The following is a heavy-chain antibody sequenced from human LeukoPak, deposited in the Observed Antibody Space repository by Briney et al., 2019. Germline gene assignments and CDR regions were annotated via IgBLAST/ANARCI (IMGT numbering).Heavy chain of an antibody. CDR3: ARDYYYMDV. CDR2: IYHSGST. Sequence: SETLSLTCTVSGGSISSYYWSWIRQPPGKGLEWIGYIYHSGSTNYNPSLKSRVTISVDTSKNQFSLKLSSVTAADTAVYYCARDYYYMDVWGKGTTVAISS. V-gene: IGHV4-59*01. J-gene: IGHJ6*03. CDR1: GGSISSYY.